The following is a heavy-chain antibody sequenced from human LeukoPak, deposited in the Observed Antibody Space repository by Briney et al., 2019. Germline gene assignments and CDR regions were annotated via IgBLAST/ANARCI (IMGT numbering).Heavy chain of an antibody. Sequence: SETLSLTCTVPGGSISSGGYYWSWIRQHPGKGLEWIGYIYYSGSTYYNPSLKSRVTISVDTSKNQFSLKLSSVTAADTAVYYCARGSVVVVPAAIRWGQGTLVTVSS. CDR2: IYYSGST. CDR1: GGSISSGGYY. J-gene: IGHJ4*02. CDR3: ARGSVVVVPAAIR. D-gene: IGHD2-2*01. V-gene: IGHV4-31*03.